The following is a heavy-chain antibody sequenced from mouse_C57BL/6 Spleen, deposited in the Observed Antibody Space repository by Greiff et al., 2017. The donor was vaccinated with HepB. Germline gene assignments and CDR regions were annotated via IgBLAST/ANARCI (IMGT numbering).Heavy chain of an antibody. CDR3: ASAYYSNYGSFAY. CDR1: GFTFSSYT. CDR2: ISGGGGNT. V-gene: IGHV5-9*01. J-gene: IGHJ3*01. Sequence: DVKLVESGGGLVKPGGSLKLSCAASGFTFSSYTMSWVRQTPEKRLEWVATISGGGGNTYYPDSVKGRFTISRDNAKNTLYLQMSSLRSEDTALYYCASAYYSNYGSFAYWGQGTLVTVSA. D-gene: IGHD2-5*01.